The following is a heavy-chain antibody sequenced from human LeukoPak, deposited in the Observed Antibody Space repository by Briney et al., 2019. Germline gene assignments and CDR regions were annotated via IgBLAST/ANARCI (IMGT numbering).Heavy chain of an antibody. CDR1: GVSVSGSHW. Sequence: PSGTLSLTCTVSGVSVSGSHWWSWVRQTPTKGLEWIGEVHHSGRTNLHPSLKSRVTISVDTSKNQFSLKLSSVTAADTAVYYCARSPDSSGWYGYYFDYWGQGTLVTVSS. J-gene: IGHJ4*02. CDR3: ARSPDSSGWYGYYFDY. D-gene: IGHD6-19*01. V-gene: IGHV4-4*02. CDR2: VHHSGRT.